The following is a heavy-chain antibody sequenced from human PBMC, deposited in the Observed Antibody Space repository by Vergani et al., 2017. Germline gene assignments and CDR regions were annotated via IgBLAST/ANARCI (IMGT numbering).Heavy chain of an antibody. J-gene: IGHJ4*02. V-gene: IGHV3-53*01. CDR2: IYSGGST. CDR1: GFTVSSNY. D-gene: IGHD4-17*01. CDR3: ARGYAHDYGDYFDY. Sequence: EVQLVESGGGLIQPGGSLRLSCAASGFTVSSNYMSWVRQAPGKGLEWVSVIYSGGSTYYADSVKGRFTISRDNSKNTLYLQMNSLRAEDTAVYYCARGYAHDYGDYFDYWGQGTLVTVSS.